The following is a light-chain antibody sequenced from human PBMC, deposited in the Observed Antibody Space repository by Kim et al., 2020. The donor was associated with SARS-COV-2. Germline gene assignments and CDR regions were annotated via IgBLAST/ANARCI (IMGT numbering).Light chain of an antibody. J-gene: IGLJ2*01. CDR2: EDS. CDR1: RGSLASNH. V-gene: IGLV6-57*02. Sequence: GRTATRSCPGGRGSLASNHVQWDQQRPGSATNTVIYEDSQRPSGVPERVSGAIDSSSNSASLTVSGLKTEDEGDSYCQSYDSGMWVCGGGTQLTVL. CDR3: QSYDSGMWV.